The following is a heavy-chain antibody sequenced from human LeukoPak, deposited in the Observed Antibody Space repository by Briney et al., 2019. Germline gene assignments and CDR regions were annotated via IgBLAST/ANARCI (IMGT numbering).Heavy chain of an antibody. J-gene: IGHJ6*03. Sequence: GGSLRLSCAASGFTFSNAWMSWVRQAPGKGLEWVGRIKSKTDGGTTDYAAPVKGRFTISRDDSKNTLYLQMNSLKTEDTAVYYCTSANYYYYMDVWGKGTTVTVSS. CDR1: GFTFSNAW. V-gene: IGHV3-15*01. CDR3: TSANYYYYMDV. CDR2: IKSKTDGGTT.